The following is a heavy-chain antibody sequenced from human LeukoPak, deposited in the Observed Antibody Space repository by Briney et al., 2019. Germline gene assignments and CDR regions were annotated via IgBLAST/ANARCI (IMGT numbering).Heavy chain of an antibody. J-gene: IGHJ4*02. CDR3: AKFNDILTGHFDY. V-gene: IGHV3-23*01. D-gene: IGHD3-9*01. CDR2: ISGGGGDT. Sequence: GGSLRLSCAAFGFTVNNAWMSWVRQSPGTGLEWVSAISGGGGDTYYAYYTDSVKGRFTIPRDNSKNTLYLQMNSLRAEDTAVYFCAKFNDILTGHFDYWGQGTLVTVSS. CDR1: GFTVNNAW.